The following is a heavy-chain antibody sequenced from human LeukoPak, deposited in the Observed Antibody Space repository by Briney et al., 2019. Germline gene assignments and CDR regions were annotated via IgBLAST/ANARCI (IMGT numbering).Heavy chain of an antibody. J-gene: IGHJ4*02. D-gene: IGHD5-18*01. CDR3: ARNDKGNSYGYSIDY. Sequence: GGSLRLSCAASGFTFSSHGMHWVRQAPGKGLEWVAVIWYDGSNKYYADSVEGRFTISRDNSKNTLYLQMNSLRAEDTAVYYCARNDKGNSYGYSIDYWGQGTLVTVSS. CDR1: GFTFSSHG. V-gene: IGHV3-33*01. CDR2: IWYDGSNK.